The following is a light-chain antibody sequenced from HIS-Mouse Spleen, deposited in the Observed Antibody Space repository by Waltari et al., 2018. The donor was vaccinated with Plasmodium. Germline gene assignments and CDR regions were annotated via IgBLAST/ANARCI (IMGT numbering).Light chain of an antibody. J-gene: IGLJ3*02. V-gene: IGLV3-1*01. CDR3: QAWDSSTWV. CDR2: QDS. Sequence: SYELTQPPSVSVSPGQTASITCSGDKLGDKYACWYQQKPGQPPVLVIYQDSKRPSGIPELFSGSNSGNTATLTISGTQAMDEADYYCQAWDSSTWVFGGGTKLTVL. CDR1: KLGDKY.